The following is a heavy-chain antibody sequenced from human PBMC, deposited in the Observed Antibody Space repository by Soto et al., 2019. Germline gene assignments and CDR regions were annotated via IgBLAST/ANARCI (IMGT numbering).Heavy chain of an antibody. CDR3: AKDMGIWFGELFYREPYYYYGMDV. V-gene: IGHV3-30*18. CDR1: GFTVSSYG. D-gene: IGHD3-10*01. Sequence: GGALRLSCAASGFTVSSYGMHWVRQAPGKGLEWVAVISYDGSNKYYADSVKGRFTISRDNSKNTLYLQMNSLRAEDTAVYYCAKDMGIWFGELFYREPYYYYGMDVWGQGT. CDR2: ISYDGSNK. J-gene: IGHJ6*02.